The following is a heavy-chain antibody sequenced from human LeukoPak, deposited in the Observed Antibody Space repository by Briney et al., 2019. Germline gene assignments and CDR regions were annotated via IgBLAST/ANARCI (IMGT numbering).Heavy chain of an antibody. Sequence: SETLSLTCSVSGGSITPYYWSWIRQTPGKGLEWIASIYYTGTPTYNPSLKSRVTIPVDAFKNHFSLKLTSVTPADAAIYYCARETRTSCSFDIWGQGTIVTVSS. CDR2: IYYTGTP. CDR1: GGSITPYY. CDR3: ARETRTSCSFDI. V-gene: IGHV4-59*01. D-gene: IGHD6-6*01. J-gene: IGHJ3*02.